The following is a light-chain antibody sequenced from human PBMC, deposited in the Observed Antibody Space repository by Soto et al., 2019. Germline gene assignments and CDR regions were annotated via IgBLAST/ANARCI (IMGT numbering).Light chain of an antibody. V-gene: IGKV1-6*01. CDR2: SAS. CDR3: LQDFTYPRT. Sequence: AIPMTQSPSSVSASVGDRVTITCRASQGIRNELGWYQQKPVKAPKLLIYSASSLQSGVPSRFSGSGSGTDFILTISGLQPEDFATYFCLQDFTYPRTFGQGTKV. CDR1: QGIRNE. J-gene: IGKJ1*01.